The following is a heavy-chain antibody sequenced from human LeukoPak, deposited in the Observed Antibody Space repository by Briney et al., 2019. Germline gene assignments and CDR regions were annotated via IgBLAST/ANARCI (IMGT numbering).Heavy chain of an antibody. Sequence: GGSLRLSCAASGFTVSSNYMRWVRQAPGKGLEWVSVIYSGGSTYYADFVKGRFTISRDNSKNTLYLQMNRLRAEDTAVYYCARLYKVVPAAIHTWGQGTLVTVSS. J-gene: IGHJ5*02. CDR3: ARLYKVVPAAIHT. V-gene: IGHV3-53*01. CDR2: IYSGGST. CDR1: GFTVSSNY. D-gene: IGHD2-2*01.